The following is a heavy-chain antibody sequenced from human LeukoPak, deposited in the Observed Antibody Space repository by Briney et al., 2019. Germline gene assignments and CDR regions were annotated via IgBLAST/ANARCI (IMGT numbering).Heavy chain of an antibody. V-gene: IGHV4-39*07. CDR3: ARGRGSNYPYYFDY. J-gene: IGHJ4*02. D-gene: IGHD4-11*01. CDR2: IYYVGST. CDR1: GGSISSSGYY. Sequence: RPSETLSLTCTVSGGSISSSGYYWGWIRQPPGKGLEWIGNIYYVGSTYYNPSLNSRVTISVDTSKNQFSLKLNSVTAADTAIYYCARGRGSNYPYYFDYWGQGTLVTVSS.